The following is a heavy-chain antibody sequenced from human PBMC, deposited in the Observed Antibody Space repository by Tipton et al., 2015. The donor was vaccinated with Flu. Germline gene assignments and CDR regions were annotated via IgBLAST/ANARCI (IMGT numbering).Heavy chain of an antibody. V-gene: IGHV4-31*03. J-gene: IGHJ5*02. CDR2: IYHNGDT. CDR1: GGSIRTSGFY. CDR3: ARDRGFSNWFDP. Sequence: GLVKPSQTLSLTCTVPGGSIRTSGFYWSWIRQLPGKGLEWIGYIYHNGDTHHNPSLKSRISISVDTSKNQFSLRLNSVTAADTAVYYCARDRGFSNWFDPWGQGTLVTVSS. D-gene: IGHD3-10*01.